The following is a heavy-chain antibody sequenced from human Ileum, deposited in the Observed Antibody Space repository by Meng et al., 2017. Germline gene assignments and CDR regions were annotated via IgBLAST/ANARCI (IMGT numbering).Heavy chain of an antibody. CDR1: GGSISSGDYY. CDR3: ARAPKYCTNAVCSRPLDS. D-gene: IGHD2-8*01. V-gene: IGHV4-30-4*01. Sequence: QVQLQESGPRLVKHSQTLSLTCNGSGGSISSGDYYWSWVRQSPGKGPEWIGYIYSNGNTYSNPSLRSRLMISIDTSKNQFSLKLSSVTAADTAVYYCARAPKYCTNAVCSRPLDSWGQGTLVTVSS. CDR2: IYSNGNT. J-gene: IGHJ4*02.